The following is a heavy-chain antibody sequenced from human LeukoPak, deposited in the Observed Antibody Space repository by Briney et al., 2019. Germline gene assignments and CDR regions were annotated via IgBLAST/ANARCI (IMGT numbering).Heavy chain of an antibody. J-gene: IGHJ6*03. V-gene: IGHV1-18*01. Sequence: GASVKVSCKGSGYSFSNHGITWVRQAPGQGLEWIGWISPHKGNTNYQQRLQGRLIMTTDASTSTAYMELRDLRSDDTAIYYCARDQQQGDHYSFYYMDFWGERTTVIVSS. CDR1: GYSFSNHG. D-gene: IGHD1/OR15-1a*01. CDR2: ISPHKGNT. CDR3: ARDQQQGDHYSFYYMDF.